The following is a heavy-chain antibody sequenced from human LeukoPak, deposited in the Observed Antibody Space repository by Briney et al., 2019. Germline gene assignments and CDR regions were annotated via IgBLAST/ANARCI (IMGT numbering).Heavy chain of an antibody. V-gene: IGHV4-38-2*02. Sequence: SETLSLTCTVSGYSISSGNYWDWIRQPPGKGLEWIGSIYYSGSTYYNPSLKSRVTISVDTSKNQFSLKLSSVTAADTAVYYCATVPIQLWPFDYWGQGTLVTVSS. D-gene: IGHD5-18*01. CDR3: ATVPIQLWPFDY. CDR2: IYYSGST. CDR1: GYSISSGNY. J-gene: IGHJ4*02.